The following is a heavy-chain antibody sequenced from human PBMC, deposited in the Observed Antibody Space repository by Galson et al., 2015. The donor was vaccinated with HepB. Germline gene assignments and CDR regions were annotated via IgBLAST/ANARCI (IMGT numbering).Heavy chain of an antibody. CDR2: ISVYNGHT. J-gene: IGHJ5*02. Sequence: SVKVSCKASGYTFSNYGITWVRQAPGQGLEWMGWISVYNGHTDYAQKLQGRITMTTDASTSTAYMELRSLRSDDTAIYYCARDHIMTTKSWFDPWGQGTLVTVSS. CDR1: GYTFSNYG. V-gene: IGHV1-18*01. CDR3: ARDHIMTTKSWFDP. D-gene: IGHD5-12*01.